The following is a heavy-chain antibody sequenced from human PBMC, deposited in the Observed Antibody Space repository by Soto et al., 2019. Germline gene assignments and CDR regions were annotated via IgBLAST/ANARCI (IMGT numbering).Heavy chain of an antibody. D-gene: IGHD2-21*01. V-gene: IGHV3-11*06. J-gene: IGHJ6*02. CDR1: GFTFSDYY. CDR2: IVSGSTYT. Sequence: PGGSLRLSCAASGFTFSDYYMAWVRQTPGKGLEWIAYIVSGSTYTNYADSVKGRFTISRDNDRESLFLEMNSLRADDTALYYCARVDGESRVDVWGQGTTVSVS. CDR3: ARVDGESRVDV.